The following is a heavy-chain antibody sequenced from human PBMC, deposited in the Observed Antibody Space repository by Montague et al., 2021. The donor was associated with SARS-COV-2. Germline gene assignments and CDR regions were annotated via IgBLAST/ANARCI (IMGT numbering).Heavy chain of an antibody. D-gene: IGHD2-8*01. Sequence: SETLSLTCTVSGGSISGFYWSWIRQPPGKGLEWIGYIYYSGSTKYNPSLESRVAVSVDRSRNQVSLKLTSVTAADMAVYYCARLLRSCTNGVCRTYYYYALDVWGQGTTVTVSS. CDR3: ARLLRSCTNGVCRTYYYYALDV. V-gene: IGHV4-59*01. CDR1: GGSISGFY. J-gene: IGHJ6*02. CDR2: IYYSGST.